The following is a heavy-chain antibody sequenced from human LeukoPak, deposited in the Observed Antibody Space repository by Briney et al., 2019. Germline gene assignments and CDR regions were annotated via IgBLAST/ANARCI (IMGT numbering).Heavy chain of an antibody. CDR2: IYYSGST. Sequence: SETLSLTCSVSGDSISRTSNFWGWIRHPPRKVLEWIGTIYYSGSTFYNPSLKSRVTISEDTSKNQFSLRLSSVTAADTAVYYCARLYCSGGSCSRFDPWGQGTLVTVSS. J-gene: IGHJ5*02. D-gene: IGHD2-15*01. V-gene: IGHV4-39*01. CDR1: GDSISRTSNF. CDR3: ARLYCSGGSCSRFDP.